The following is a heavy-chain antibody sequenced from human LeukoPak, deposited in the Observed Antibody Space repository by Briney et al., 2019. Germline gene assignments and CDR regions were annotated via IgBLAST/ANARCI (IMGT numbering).Heavy chain of an antibody. V-gene: IGHV1-69*10. CDR2: IIPILEIS. D-gene: IGHD5-24*01. Sequence: SVKVSCKASGVTSSSYVISWLRQAPGQGLEWVGGIIPILEISNYAQKFQGRVTLTRDMSTSTDYLELSSLRSEDTAVYYCARDNSVRDEAWWFNPWGQGTLVTVSS. J-gene: IGHJ5*02. CDR1: GVTSSSYV. CDR3: ARDNSVRDEAWWFNP.